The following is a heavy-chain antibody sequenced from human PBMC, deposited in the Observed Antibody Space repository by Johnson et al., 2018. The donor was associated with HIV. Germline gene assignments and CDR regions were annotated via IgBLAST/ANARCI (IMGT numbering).Heavy chain of an antibody. D-gene: IGHD3-16*01. Sequence: QVQLVESGGGVVQPGRSLRLSCAASGFTFSSYGMHWVRQAPGKGLEWVAVISYDGSNKYYADSVKGRFTISRDNSKNTLYLQMNSLRDEDTALYYCARGRPWGWELRRDAFDIWGQGTMVTVSS. CDR1: GFTFSSYG. J-gene: IGHJ3*02. V-gene: IGHV3-30*03. CDR2: ISYDGSNK. CDR3: ARGRPWGWELRRDAFDI.